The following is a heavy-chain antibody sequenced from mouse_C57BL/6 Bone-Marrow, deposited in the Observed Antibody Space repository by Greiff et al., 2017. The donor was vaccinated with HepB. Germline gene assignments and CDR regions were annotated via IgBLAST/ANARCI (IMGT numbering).Heavy chain of an antibody. CDR3: ARYCDSRARGDFEV. J-gene: IGHJ1*03. V-gene: IGHV1-82*01. Sequence: QVQLQQSGPELVKPGASVKFSCTASGFAISSSWMNWVKQRPGKGLEWIGRIYPGDGDTNYIGKFKGKATLTADKSSSTAYMQLSSLTSEDTAVYYCARYCDSRARGDFEVWGTGTTVTVS. CDR1: GFAISSSW. CDR2: IYPGDGDT. D-gene: IGHD2-4*01.